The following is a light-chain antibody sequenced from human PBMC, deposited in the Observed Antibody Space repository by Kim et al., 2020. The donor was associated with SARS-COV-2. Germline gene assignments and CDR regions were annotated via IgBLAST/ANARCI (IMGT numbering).Light chain of an antibody. CDR2: YDS. J-gene: IGLJ3*02. CDR3: QVWDSSSDHPV. V-gene: IGLV3-21*04. CDR1: NIGSKS. Sequence: AQGKPEWINCGGNNIGSKSVPWYQQKPGQAPVLVIYYDSDRPSGIPERFSGSNSGNTATLTISRVEAGDEADYYCQVWDSSSDHPVFGGGTQLTVL.